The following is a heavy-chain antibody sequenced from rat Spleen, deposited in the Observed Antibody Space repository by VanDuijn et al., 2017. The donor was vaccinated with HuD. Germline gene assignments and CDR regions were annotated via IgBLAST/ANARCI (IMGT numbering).Heavy chain of an antibody. D-gene: IGHD1-11*01. J-gene: IGHJ4*01. CDR1: GFTFSDYY. V-gene: IGHV5-20*01. Sequence: EVQLAESGGGLVQPGRSLKLSCAASGFTFSDYYMAWVRQAPTKGLEWVASISYDGGSTYYRDSVKGRFTISRDNAKSSLYLQMDSLRSEDTATYYCTTPIVDNYYVMDAWGQGASVTVSS. CDR2: ISYDGGST. CDR3: TTPIVDNYYVMDA.